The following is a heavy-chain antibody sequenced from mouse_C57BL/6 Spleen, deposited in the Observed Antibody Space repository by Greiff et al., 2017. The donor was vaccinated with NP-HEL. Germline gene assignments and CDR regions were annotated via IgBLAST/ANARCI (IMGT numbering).Heavy chain of an antibody. V-gene: IGHV1-82*01. Sequence: VQLVESGPELVKPGASVKISCKASGYAFSSSWMNWVKQRPGKGLEWIGRIYPGDGDTNYNGKFKGKATLTADKSSSTAYMQLSSLTSEDSAVYFCARSGYGSSSAMDYWGQGTSVTVSS. CDR2: IYPGDGDT. J-gene: IGHJ4*01. CDR1: GYAFSSSW. D-gene: IGHD1-1*01. CDR3: ARSGYGSSSAMDY.